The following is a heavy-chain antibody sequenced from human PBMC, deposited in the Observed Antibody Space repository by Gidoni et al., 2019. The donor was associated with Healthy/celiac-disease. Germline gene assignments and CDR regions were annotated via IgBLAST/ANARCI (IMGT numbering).Heavy chain of an antibody. Sequence: QVQLVESGGGVVQPGRSLRLSCAASGVPFSSYGMHWVRQAPGKGLEWVAVISYDGSNKYYADSVKGRFTISRDNSKNTLYLQMNSLRAEDTAVYYCEGRLYYDFWSGYYAAAFDIWGQGTMVTVSS. CDR3: EGRLYYDFWSGYYAAAFDI. CDR1: GVPFSSYG. D-gene: IGHD3-3*01. CDR2: ISYDGSNK. V-gene: IGHV3-30*03. J-gene: IGHJ3*02.